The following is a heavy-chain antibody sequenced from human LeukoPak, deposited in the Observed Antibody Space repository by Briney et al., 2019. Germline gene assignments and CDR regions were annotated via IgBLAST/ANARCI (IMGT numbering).Heavy chain of an antibody. CDR1: GDSISTSSYY. D-gene: IGHD3-22*01. J-gene: IGHJ4*02. CDR2: IYYSGST. Sequence: SETLSLTCTVSGDSISTSSYYWGWIRQPPWKGLEWPGSIYYSGSTYYNPSLKSRVTISVDTSKNQFSLNLYSVTAADTAVFYCARSYYYDYRQIDYWGQGTLVTVSS. V-gene: IGHV4-39*01. CDR3: ARSYYYDYRQIDY.